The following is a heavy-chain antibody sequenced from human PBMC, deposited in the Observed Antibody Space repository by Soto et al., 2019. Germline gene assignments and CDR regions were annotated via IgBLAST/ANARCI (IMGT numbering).Heavy chain of an antibody. CDR2: INHSGST. CDR3: ARVYGDCGYYYYGMDV. V-gene: IGHV4-34*01. Sequence: SETLSLTCAVYGGSFSGYYWSWIRQPPGKGLEWIGEINHSGSTNYNPSLKSRVTIAVDTSKNQFSLKLIAVTAADMSLYYCARVYGDCGYYYYGMDVWGQGTTVTVSS. CDR1: GGSFSGYY. D-gene: IGHD4-17*01. J-gene: IGHJ6*02.